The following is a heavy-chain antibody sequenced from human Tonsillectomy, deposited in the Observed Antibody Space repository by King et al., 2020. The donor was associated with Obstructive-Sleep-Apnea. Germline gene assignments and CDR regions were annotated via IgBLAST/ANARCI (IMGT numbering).Heavy chain of an antibody. CDR1: GFTFSIYA. J-gene: IGHJ6*02. CDR2: ISFDGSNK. Sequence: QLVQSGGGVVQPGRSLRLSCAASGFTFSIYAMHWVRQAPGKGLEWVSVISFDGSNKYYADSVKGRFTISRDNSKNTLYLRMNSLRPEDTAVYYCAGGAVDTAMDVRTLSYGMDVWGQGTTVTVSS. CDR3: AGGAVDTAMDVRTLSYGMDV. D-gene: IGHD5-18*01. V-gene: IGHV3-30*04.